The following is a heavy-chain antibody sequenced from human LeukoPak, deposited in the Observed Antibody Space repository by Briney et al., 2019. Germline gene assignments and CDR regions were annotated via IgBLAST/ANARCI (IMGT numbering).Heavy chain of an antibody. CDR2: IRPSGDSV. J-gene: IGHJ6*02. CDR1: GFTFENHY. V-gene: IGHV3-11*01. CDR3: ARGHYGMDV. Sequence: PGGSLRLSCAASGFTFENHYMSWVRQAPGKGLEWISYIRPSGDSVYYADSVKGRFTISRDNAKTSLNLQMNSLRVEDTAMYYCARGHYGMDVWGQGTTVIVS.